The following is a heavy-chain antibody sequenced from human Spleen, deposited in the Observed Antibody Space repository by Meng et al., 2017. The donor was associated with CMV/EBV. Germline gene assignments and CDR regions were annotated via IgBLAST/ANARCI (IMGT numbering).Heavy chain of an antibody. D-gene: IGHD2-15*01. Sequence: SVKVSCKASGGTFSSYAISWVRQAPGQGLEWMGGIIPIFGTANYAQKFQGRVTITTDESTSTAYMELSSLRSEDTAVYYCAVLEHNIADIVYYYYGMDVWGQGTTVTVSS. V-gene: IGHV1-69*05. CDR1: GGTFSSYA. CDR3: AVLEHNIADIVYYYYGMDV. J-gene: IGHJ6*02. CDR2: IIPIFGTA.